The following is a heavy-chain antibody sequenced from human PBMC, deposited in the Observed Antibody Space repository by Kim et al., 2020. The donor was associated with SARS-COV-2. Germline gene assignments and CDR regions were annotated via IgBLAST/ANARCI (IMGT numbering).Heavy chain of an antibody. D-gene: IGHD6-6*01. CDR3: ARGKEYTTGRGFDY. J-gene: IGHJ4*02. Sequence: SETLSLTCTVSGGSISGYYWSWIRQPAGKGLEWIGRISTSGNTNCNPSLKSRVTMSVDTSKNQFFLNLTSVTAADTAVYYCARGKEYTTGRGFDYWGQGTLVTVSS. CDR2: ISTSGNT. CDR1: GGSISGYY. V-gene: IGHV4-4*07.